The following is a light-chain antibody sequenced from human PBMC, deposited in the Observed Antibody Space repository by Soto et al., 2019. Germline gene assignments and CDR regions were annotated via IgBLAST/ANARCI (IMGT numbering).Light chain of an antibody. V-gene: IGKV1-9*01. CDR2: AAS. CDR3: QQLNSYPT. CDR1: QGISSY. J-gene: IGKJ1*01. Sequence: DIQLTQSPSFLSASVGDRVTITCRASQGISSYLAWYQQKPGKAPKLLIYAASTLQSGVPSRFSGSGSATEFTLTISSLQPEDFATYYCQQLNSYPTFGQGTKVEIK.